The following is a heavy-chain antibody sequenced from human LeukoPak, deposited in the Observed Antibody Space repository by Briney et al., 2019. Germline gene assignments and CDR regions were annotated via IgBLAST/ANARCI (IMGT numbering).Heavy chain of an antibody. CDR2: IRSKTYGGTT. V-gene: IGHV3-49*03. D-gene: IGHD3-16*01. J-gene: IGHJ4*02. CDR1: GFTFGDYA. CDR3: ARHRGHGEGDY. Sequence: GGSLRLSCTASGFTFGDYAMSWFRQAPGKGLEWVSLIRSKTYGGTTEYAAPVKGWFTISRDDSKSIAYLQMNSLKTEDTAVYYCARHRGHGEGDYWGQGTLVTVSS.